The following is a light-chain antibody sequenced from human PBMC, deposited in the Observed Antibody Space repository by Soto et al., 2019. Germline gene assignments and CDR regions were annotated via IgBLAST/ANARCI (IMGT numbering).Light chain of an antibody. Sequence: DIQMTQSPSSLSASVEDRVTISCRASQYISSWLTWYQHTPGKAPKSLIYASSTLRSGVPSRFSGSGSGTNFTLTINSLQPEDSGSYYCQQYTSLPLTFGGGTKVEI. J-gene: IGKJ4*01. CDR2: ASS. CDR1: QYISSW. CDR3: QQYTSLPLT. V-gene: IGKV1D-16*01.